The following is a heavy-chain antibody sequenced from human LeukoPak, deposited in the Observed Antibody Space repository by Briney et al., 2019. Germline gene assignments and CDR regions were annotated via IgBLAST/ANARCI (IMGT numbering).Heavy chain of an antibody. J-gene: IGHJ4*02. V-gene: IGHV4-39*01. CDR3: ARRGPNYYDSSGPDY. CDR1: GGSISSSSYY. D-gene: IGHD3-22*01. Sequence: SETLSLTCTVSGGSISSSSYYWGWIRQPPGKGLEWIGSIYYSGSTYYNPSLKSRVTISVDTSKNQFSLKLSSVTAADTAVYYCARRGPNYYDSSGPDYWGQGTLVPVSS. CDR2: IYYSGST.